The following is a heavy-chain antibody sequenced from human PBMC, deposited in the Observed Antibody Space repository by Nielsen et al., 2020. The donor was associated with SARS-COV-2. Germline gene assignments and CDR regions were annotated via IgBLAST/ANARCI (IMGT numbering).Heavy chain of an antibody. J-gene: IGHJ4*02. CDR2: IYYSGST. Sequence: SETLSLTCTVSGGSISSYYWSWIRQPPGKGLEWIGYIYYSGSTYYNPSLKSRVTISVDTSKNQFSLKLSSVTAADTAVYYCARGGGYKLYWGQGTLVTVSS. CDR3: ARGGGYKLY. V-gene: IGHV4-59*12. D-gene: IGHD5-24*01. CDR1: GGSISSYY.